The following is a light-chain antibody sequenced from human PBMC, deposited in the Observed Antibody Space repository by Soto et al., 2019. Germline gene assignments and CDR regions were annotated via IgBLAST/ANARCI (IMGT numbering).Light chain of an antibody. CDR2: GSS. V-gene: IGKV3-15*01. J-gene: IGKJ5*01. CDR1: ESVRSK. CDR3: QQYNSWPPIT. Sequence: EIVMTQSPATLSFSPVEGVTVSFSASESVRSKVAWYQQKPGQAPRLLIYGSSTRATGIPDRFRGSGSGTEYTLTISSLQSEDFAVYYCQQYNSWPPITFGQGTRLEI.